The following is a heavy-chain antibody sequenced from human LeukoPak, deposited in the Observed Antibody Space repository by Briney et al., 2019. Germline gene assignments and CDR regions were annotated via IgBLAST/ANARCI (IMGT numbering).Heavy chain of an antibody. D-gene: IGHD2-2*01. CDR2: VWANGNTR. CDR1: GFTFSDYG. V-gene: IGHV3-33*01. CDR3: TRDNANRAYDY. Sequence: GGSLRLSCEGSGFTFSDYGMHWVRQAPGKGLEWVAVVWANGNTRYYADSVKGRFTISRDNSKNTLHLQIDSLRAEDTATYYCTRDNANRAYDYWGQGTLVTVSS. J-gene: IGHJ4*02.